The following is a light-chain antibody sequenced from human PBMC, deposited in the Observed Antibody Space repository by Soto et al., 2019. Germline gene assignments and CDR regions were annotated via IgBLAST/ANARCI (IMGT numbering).Light chain of an antibody. CDR3: HQYNNWPLT. J-gene: IGKJ4*01. CDR1: QSVNNK. V-gene: IGKV3-15*01. CDR2: GAS. Sequence: EIVLTQSPPTLSVSPGERATLSCMASQSVNNKLAWYQQRPGQAPRLLISGASTRAAGIPATFSGSGAGTEFTLTISSLQSEDFAVYYCHQYNNWPLTFGGGTKVDIK.